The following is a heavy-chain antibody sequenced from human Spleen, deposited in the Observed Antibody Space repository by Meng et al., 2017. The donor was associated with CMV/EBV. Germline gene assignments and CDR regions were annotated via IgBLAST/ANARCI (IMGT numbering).Heavy chain of an antibody. V-gene: IGHV4-59*01. CDR2: IYHTGST. Sequence: GFNSNYYWNWIRQSPGKGLEWIGYIYHTGSTNYNPSLKSRVSMSVDTSKNQFSLNLRSVTAADTAVYYCAKRGGDDLWSGYYFFDYWGQGALVTVSS. CDR3: AKRGGDDLWSGYYFFDY. J-gene: IGHJ4*02. D-gene: IGHD3-3*01. CDR1: GFNSNYY.